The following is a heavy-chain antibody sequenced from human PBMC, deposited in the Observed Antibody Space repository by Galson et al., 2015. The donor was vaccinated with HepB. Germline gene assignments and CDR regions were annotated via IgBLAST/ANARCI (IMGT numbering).Heavy chain of an antibody. D-gene: IGHD2-2*01. Sequence: SLRLSCAASGFTFSSYTMTWVRQGPGTGLEWVSAISGNGRITYYADSVKGRFTISRDNSKNTLYLQMNSLRAEDTAVYYCARWGLGYCSSTSCPDWYFDLWGRGTLVTVSS. CDR1: GFTFSSYT. J-gene: IGHJ2*01. CDR3: ARWGLGYCSSTSCPDWYFDL. V-gene: IGHV3-23*01. CDR2: ISGNGRIT.